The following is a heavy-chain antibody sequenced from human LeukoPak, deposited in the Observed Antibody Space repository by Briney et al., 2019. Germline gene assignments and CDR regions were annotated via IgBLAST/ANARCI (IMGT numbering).Heavy chain of an antibody. CDR2: IYNNGRT. CDR3: AKDPLFQPWIAFDI. D-gene: IGHD2-2*03. Sequence: GGSLRLSCAASGFIVSNKYMTWVRQAPGKGLEYVSLIYNNGRTYYADSVKGRYTISRDNSKNTLYLQMNSLRVEDTAVYCAKDPLFQPWIAFDIWGQGTVVTVSS. J-gene: IGHJ3*02. CDR1: GFIVSNKY. V-gene: IGHV3-53*01.